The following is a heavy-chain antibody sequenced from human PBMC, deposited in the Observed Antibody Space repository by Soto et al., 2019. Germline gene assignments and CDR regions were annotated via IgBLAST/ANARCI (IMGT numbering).Heavy chain of an antibody. CDR2: IRSKGHNYST. CDR1: GFAFSGSA. Sequence: EVQLVESGGGLVQPGGSLKLSCAASGFAFSGSAMYWVRQASGKGPEWVGRIRSKGHNYSTEFAASVNGRLPISRDDSKNTAFLQMNSLQTDETAVYYCTRALFSYNSRGILWFDPGCQGTLVTVSS. D-gene: IGHD1-20*01. J-gene: IGHJ5*02. V-gene: IGHV3-73*02. CDR3: TRALFSYNSRGILWFDP.